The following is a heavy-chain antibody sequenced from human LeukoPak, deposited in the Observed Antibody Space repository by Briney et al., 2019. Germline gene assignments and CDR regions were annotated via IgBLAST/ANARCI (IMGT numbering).Heavy chain of an antibody. CDR1: GGSFSGYY. Sequence: PSETLSLTCAVYGGSFSGYYWSWIRQPPGKGLEWIGQIHYSGRADYNPSLKRRITISVDTSKNQMSLTLTSVTAADTAIYYCVKFGVDYDMGVWGQGTTVTVSS. D-gene: IGHD3-16*01. CDR3: VKFGVDYDMGV. CDR2: IHYSGRA. J-gene: IGHJ6*02. V-gene: IGHV4-34*10.